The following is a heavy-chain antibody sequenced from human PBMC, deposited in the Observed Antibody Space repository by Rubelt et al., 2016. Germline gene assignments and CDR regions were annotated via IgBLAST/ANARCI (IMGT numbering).Heavy chain of an antibody. D-gene: IGHD6-19*01. CDR1: GYTFTGYY. CDR2: INPNSGGT. CDR3: ARESSSGWYIDY. Sequence: QVQLVQSGAEVKKPGASVKVSCKASGYTFTGYYMHWVRQAPGQGLEWVGRINPNSGGTNYAQKLQGRGTMTRDTSITTAYMGLGRLRSDDTAVFYCARESSSGWYIDYWGQGTLVTVSS. J-gene: IGHJ4*02. V-gene: IGHV1-2*06.